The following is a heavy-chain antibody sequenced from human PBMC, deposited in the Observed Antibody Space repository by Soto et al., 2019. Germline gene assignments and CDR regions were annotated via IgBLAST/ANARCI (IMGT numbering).Heavy chain of an antibody. CDR3: ARDPLYYDSSGYHAFDI. Sequence: GGSLRLSCAASGFIFSSYDVHWVRQAPGKGLEWVSVITTTGDTYYADSVKGRFTISRDNSKNTLYLQMNSLRAEDTAVYYCARDPLYYDSSGYHAFDIWGQGTMVTVSS. CDR2: ITTTGDT. CDR1: GFIFSSYD. D-gene: IGHD3-22*01. V-gene: IGHV3-13*01. J-gene: IGHJ3*02.